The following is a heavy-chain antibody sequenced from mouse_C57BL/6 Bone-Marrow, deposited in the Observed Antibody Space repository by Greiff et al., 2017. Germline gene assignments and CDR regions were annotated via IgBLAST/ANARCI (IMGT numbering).Heavy chain of an antibody. CDR3: ARVPTYDPYYYAMDY. J-gene: IGHJ4*01. CDR1: GYSITSGYY. CDR2: ISYDGSN. D-gene: IGHD2-3*01. Sequence: ESGPGLVKPSQSLSLTCSVTGYSITSGYYWNWIRQFPGNKLEWMGYISYDGSNNSNPSLKNRISITRDTSKNQFFLKLNSVTTEDTATYYCARVPTYDPYYYAMDYWGQVTSVTVSS. V-gene: IGHV3-6*01.